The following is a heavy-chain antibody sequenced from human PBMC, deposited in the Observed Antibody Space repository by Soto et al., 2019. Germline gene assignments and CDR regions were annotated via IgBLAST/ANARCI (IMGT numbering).Heavy chain of an antibody. CDR1: GASISTTDSISTRSFY. CDR3: ASHRTFWAFDS. Sequence: PSDTLSLTCTVYGASISTTDSISTRSFYWGWMRHPPGKGLQWIASISYSDGSFYNSSLKSRLTISVDTSKNQFSLSLRSVTAADTAVYYCASHRTFWAFDSWGQGTLVTVSS. V-gene: IGHV4-39*01. CDR2: ISYSDGS. D-gene: IGHD2-8*01. J-gene: IGHJ4*02.